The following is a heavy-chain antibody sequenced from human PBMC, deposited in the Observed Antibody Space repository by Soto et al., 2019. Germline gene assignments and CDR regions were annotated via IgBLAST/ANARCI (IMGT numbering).Heavy chain of an antibody. D-gene: IGHD1-7*01. V-gene: IGHV3-7*03. Sequence: GWSLRLSCASSVFTFSSYWMSWVRQAPGKGLEWVANIKQDGSEKYYVDSVKGRFTISRDNAKNSLYLQMNSLRAEDTAVYYCARGLELRPRSVNDAFDIWGQGTMVTVSS. CDR3: ARGLELRPRSVNDAFDI. CDR2: IKQDGSEK. J-gene: IGHJ3*02. CDR1: VFTFSSYW.